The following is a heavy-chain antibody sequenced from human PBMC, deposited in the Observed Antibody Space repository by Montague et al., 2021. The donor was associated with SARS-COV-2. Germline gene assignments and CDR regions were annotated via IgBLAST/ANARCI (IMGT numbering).Heavy chain of an antibody. V-gene: IGHV4-39*01. CDR2: LYYTGTA. J-gene: IGHJ1*01. Sequence: SETLSLTCTVSGGSFSRSDYHWGWIRQSPGKGLEWIVSLYYTGTAYYNPSLKSRVDISVDTTRNQFSLRLSSVTAADMAVYYCARTVDSRSAGIFQHWGQGTLVTVSS. CDR3: ARTVDSRSAGIFQH. D-gene: IGHD5-12*01. CDR1: GGSFSRSDYH.